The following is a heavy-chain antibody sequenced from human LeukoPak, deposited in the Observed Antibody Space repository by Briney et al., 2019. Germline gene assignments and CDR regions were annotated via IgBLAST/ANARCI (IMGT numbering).Heavy chain of an antibody. D-gene: IGHD4-17*01. CDR2: ISGNGGST. CDR1: GSTFSSYA. Sequence: PGGSLRLSCAASGSTFSSYAISWARQAPGKGLEWVSVISGNGGSTYYADSVKGRFTMSRDNSKNTLYLQMNSLRAEDTAVYYCAKHKENYGDSCLDDWGQGTLVTVSS. CDR3: AKHKENYGDSCLDD. V-gene: IGHV3-23*01. J-gene: IGHJ4*02.